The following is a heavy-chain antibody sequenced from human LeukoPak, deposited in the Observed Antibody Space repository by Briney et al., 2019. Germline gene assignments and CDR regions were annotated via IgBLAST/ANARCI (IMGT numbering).Heavy chain of an antibody. J-gene: IGHJ4*02. CDR1: GFTFSSYS. V-gene: IGHV3-21*01. Sequence: GGSLRLSCAASGFTFSSYSMNWVRQAPGKGLEWVSSISSSSSYIYYADSVKGRFTISRDNAKNSLYLQMNSLRAEDTAVYYCARDPTPVSQPYYFDYWGQGTLVTVSS. D-gene: IGHD1-14*01. CDR2: ISSSSSYI. CDR3: ARDPTPVSQPYYFDY.